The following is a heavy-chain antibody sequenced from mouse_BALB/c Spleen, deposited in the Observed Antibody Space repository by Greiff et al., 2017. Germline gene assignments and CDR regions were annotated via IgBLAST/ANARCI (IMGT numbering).Heavy chain of an antibody. CDR3: ATIYYDYDDGDWYFDV. D-gene: IGHD2-4*01. CDR2: ISYSGST. V-gene: IGHV3-8*02. Sequence: EVQLQQSGPSLVKPSQTLSLTCSVTGDSITSGYWNWIRKFPGNKLEYMGYISYSGSTYYNPSLKSRISITRDTSKNQYYLQLNSVTTEDTATYYCATIYYDYDDGDWYFDVWGAGTTVTVSS. CDR1: GDSITSGY. J-gene: IGHJ1*01.